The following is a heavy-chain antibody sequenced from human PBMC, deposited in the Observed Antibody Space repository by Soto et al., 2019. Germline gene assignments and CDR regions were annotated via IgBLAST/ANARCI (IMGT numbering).Heavy chain of an antibody. CDR1: GFTIRTYG. J-gene: IGHJ4*02. CDR3: AGSSDDGRDN. CDR2: ISGSSTTT. V-gene: IGHV3-23*01. Sequence: GGSLRLSCEASGFTIRTYGMSWVRQAPGKGLEWVSAISGSSTTTHYTDSMKGRFTISRDNAKNTLYLQMNSLSAEDTAVYYCAGSSDDGRDNWGQGTLVTVSS. D-gene: IGHD1-26*01.